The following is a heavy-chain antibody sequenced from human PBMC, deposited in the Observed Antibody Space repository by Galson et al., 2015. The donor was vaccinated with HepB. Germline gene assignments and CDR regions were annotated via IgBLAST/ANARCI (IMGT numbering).Heavy chain of an antibody. J-gene: IGHJ3*02. CDR3: ARDRYLDSSGYGLIDAFDI. Sequence: SLRLSCAASGFNFSNYAMHWVRQAPGKGLEWVAVILSDGGYEHYIDSVKGRFTISRDNSKTAVYLQMNSLRAEDTAVYYCARDRYLDSSGYGLIDAFDIWGQGTMVTVSS. V-gene: IGHV3-30*04. CDR1: GFNFSNYA. CDR2: ILSDGGYE. D-gene: IGHD3-22*01.